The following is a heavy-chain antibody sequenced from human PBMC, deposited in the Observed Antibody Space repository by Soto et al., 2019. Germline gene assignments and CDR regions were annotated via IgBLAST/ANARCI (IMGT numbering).Heavy chain of an antibody. Sequence: EVQLVESGGGLVQPGGSLRLSCEASGFIFIPFWMPWVGQAPGKGLVWVSRINSDGSSTYYADSVKGRVTISRDNAKNTLYLQLSSLRPEDTAVYYCARDFGYWGQGTLVTVSS. J-gene: IGHJ4*02. CDR2: INSDGSST. CDR3: ARDFGY. V-gene: IGHV3-74*01. CDR1: GFIFIPFW.